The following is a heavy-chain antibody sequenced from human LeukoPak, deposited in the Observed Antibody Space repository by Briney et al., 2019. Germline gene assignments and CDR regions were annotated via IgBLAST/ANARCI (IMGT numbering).Heavy chain of an antibody. CDR3: ARRAARGWFDP. D-gene: IGHD6-6*01. CDR2: INHSGST. J-gene: IGHJ5*02. Sequence: SETLSLTCAVYGGSFSGYYWSWIRQPPGKGLEWIGEINHSGSTNYNPSLKSRVTISVGTSKNQFSLKLSSVTAADTAVCYCARRAARGWFDPWGQGTLVTVSS. V-gene: IGHV4-34*01. CDR1: GGSFSGYY.